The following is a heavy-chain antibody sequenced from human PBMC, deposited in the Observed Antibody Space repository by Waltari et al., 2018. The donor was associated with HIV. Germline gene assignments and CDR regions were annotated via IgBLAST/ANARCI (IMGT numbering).Heavy chain of an antibody. V-gene: IGHV3-64*02. CDR2: ISSNGGST. J-gene: IGHJ4*02. CDR3: ARVSKRGFCDY. Sequence: EVQLVESGEGLVQPGGSLRLSCAASGFTFSSYAMHWVRQAPGKGLEYVSAISSNGGSTYYADSVKGRFTISRDNSKNTLYLQMGSLRAEDMAVYYCARVSKRGFCDYWGQGTLVTVSS. CDR1: GFTFSSYA. D-gene: IGHD3-10*01.